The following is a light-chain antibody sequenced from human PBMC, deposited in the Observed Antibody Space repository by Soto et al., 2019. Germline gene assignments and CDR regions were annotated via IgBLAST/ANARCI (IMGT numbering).Light chain of an antibody. J-gene: IGKJ1*01. CDR3: QHYNSYSRA. CDR1: EFISDW. V-gene: IGKV1-5*01. CDR2: DAS. Sequence: DVQMTQSPSTLSASVGDRVTMTCRASEFISDWLAWYQQKQGQAPKLLIYDASTLESGVPGRFSGSGVGTHFTLTISGLQPEDFATYHCQHYNSYSRAFGQGTKVEI.